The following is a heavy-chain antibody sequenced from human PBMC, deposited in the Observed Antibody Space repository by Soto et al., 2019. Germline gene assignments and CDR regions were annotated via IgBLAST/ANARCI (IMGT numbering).Heavy chain of an antibody. V-gene: IGHV3-11*01. CDR2: ISSSGSTI. J-gene: IGHJ6*02. D-gene: IGHD2-15*01. CDR1: GFTFSDYY. Sequence: QVQLVESGGGLVKPGGSLRLSCAASGFTFSDYYMSWIRQAPGKGLEWVSYISSSGSTIYYADSVKGRFTISRDNAKNSLYLQRNILSAEDTAVYYCAREGSDCSGGSCYPHYYYYYGMDVWGQGTTVTVSS. CDR3: AREGSDCSGGSCYPHYYYYYGMDV.